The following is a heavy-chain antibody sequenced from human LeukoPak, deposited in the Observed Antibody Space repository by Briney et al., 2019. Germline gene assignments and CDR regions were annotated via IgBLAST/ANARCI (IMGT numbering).Heavy chain of an antibody. V-gene: IGHV3-11*06. CDR1: GFTFSDYY. Sequence: GGSLRLSCAASGFTFSDYYMTWIRQAPGKGLEWVSYISGGSTYTKYADSVKGRFTISRDNAKNSLYLHMSSLRVEDTAVYYCAKSPPLQTYDYWGQGTLVTVSS. CDR3: AKSPPLQTYDY. CDR2: ISGGSTYT. J-gene: IGHJ4*02.